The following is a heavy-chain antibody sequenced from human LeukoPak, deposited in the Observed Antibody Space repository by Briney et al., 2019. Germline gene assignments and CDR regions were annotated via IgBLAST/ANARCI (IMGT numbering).Heavy chain of an antibody. CDR3: AREGTATSFDY. Sequence: SETLSLTCTVSGGSISSYSWSRIRQPPGKGLEWIGYIYYSGSTNYNPSLKSRVTISLDTSKNQFSLKLTSVTAADTAVYYCAREGTATSFDYWGQGTLVTVSS. CDR2: IYYSGST. J-gene: IGHJ4*02. CDR1: GGSISSYS. V-gene: IGHV4-59*08.